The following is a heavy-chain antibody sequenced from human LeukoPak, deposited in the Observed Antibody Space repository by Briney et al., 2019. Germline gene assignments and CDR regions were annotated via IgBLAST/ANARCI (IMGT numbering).Heavy chain of an antibody. J-gene: IGHJ3*02. CDR1: GYTFTSYG. Sequence: ASVKVSCKASGYTFTSYGINWVRQAPGQGLEWMGWINPNSGGTNYAQKFQGRVTMTRDTSISTAYMELSRLRSDDTAVYYCARDRGYSYGFDIWGQGTMVTVSS. CDR3: ARDRGYSYGFDI. CDR2: INPNSGGT. V-gene: IGHV1-2*02. D-gene: IGHD5-18*01.